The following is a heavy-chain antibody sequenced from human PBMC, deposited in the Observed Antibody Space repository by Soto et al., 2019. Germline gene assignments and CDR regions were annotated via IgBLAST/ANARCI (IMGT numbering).Heavy chain of an antibody. CDR3: ARGGHVVVVTAALDY. CDR1: GDTFTDYY. V-gene: IGHV1-46*01. Sequence: QVQLMQSGAEVKKPGASVKVSCKASGDTFTDYYIHWVRQAPGQGLEWMGTVNPSGGHTTYAQHFLGRRTNTRDTATSTLYMELTSLTSDDTAIYYCARGGHVVVVTAALDYWGQGTLVTVSS. CDR2: VNPSGGHT. D-gene: IGHD2-21*02. J-gene: IGHJ4*02.